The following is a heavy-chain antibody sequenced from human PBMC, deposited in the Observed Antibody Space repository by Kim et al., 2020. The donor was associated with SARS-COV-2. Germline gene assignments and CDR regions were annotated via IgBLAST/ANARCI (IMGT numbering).Heavy chain of an antibody. J-gene: IGHJ4*02. CDR3: ARRGALTGYYNTQFDY. CDR2: IYPGDSDT. V-gene: IGHV5-51*01. D-gene: IGHD3-9*01. CDR1: GYSFTSYW. Sequence: GESLKISCKGSGYSFTSYWIGWVRQMPGKGLEWMGIIYPGDSDTRYSPSFQGQVTISTDKSISTAYLQWSSLKASDTAMYYCARRGALTGYYNTQFDYWGQGTLVTVSS.